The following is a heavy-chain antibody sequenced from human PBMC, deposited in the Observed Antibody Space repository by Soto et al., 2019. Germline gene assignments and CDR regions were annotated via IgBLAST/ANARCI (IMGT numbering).Heavy chain of an antibody. CDR2: ISYDGSNK. J-gene: IGHJ6*02. CDR1: GFTFSSYA. D-gene: IGHD2-2*01. CDR3: ARDAYTYCISTSCYLDYYYGMDV. V-gene: IGHV3-30-3*01. Sequence: GGSLRLSCAASGFTFSSYAMHWVRQAPGKGLEWVAVISYDGSNKYYADSVKGRFTISRDNSKNTLYLQMNSLRAEDTAVYYCARDAYTYCISTSCYLDYYYGMDVWGQGTTVTVSS.